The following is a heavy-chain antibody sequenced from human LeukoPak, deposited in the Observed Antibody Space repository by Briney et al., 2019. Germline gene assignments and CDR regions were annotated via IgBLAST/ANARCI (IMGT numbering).Heavy chain of an antibody. CDR1: GGSISSSSYY. Sequence: PSETLSLTCTVSGGSISSSSYYWGWIRQPPGKGLEWIGSIYYSGSTYYNPSLKSRVTISVDTSKNQFSLKLSSVTAADTAVYYCATRRGYGDRYDAFDIWGQGTMVTVSS. J-gene: IGHJ3*02. CDR2: IYYSGST. V-gene: IGHV4-39*01. CDR3: ATRRGYGDRYDAFDI. D-gene: IGHD4-17*01.